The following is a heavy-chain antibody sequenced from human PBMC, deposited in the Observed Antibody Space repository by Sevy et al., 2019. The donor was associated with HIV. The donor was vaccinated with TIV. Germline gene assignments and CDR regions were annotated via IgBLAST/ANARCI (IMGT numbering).Heavy chain of an antibody. D-gene: IGHD2-15*01. CDR3: ARGYCGGGSCTAFDP. CDR1: GFSISNNY. CDR2: MYSGGSP. J-gene: IGHJ5*02. Sequence: GGSLRLSCAASGFSISNNYTAWVRQAPGRGLEWVSVMYSGGSPYYADSAKGRFARSRDMSKNTVYLQMNSIRAEDTAVYYCARGYCGGGSCTAFDPWGQGTLVTVSS. V-gene: IGHV3-53*01.